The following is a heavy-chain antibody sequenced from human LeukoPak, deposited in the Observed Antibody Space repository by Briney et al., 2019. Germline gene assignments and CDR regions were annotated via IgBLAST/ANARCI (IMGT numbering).Heavy chain of an antibody. CDR2: IYYSGST. J-gene: IGHJ3*02. CDR1: GVSISSSNW. V-gene: IGHV4-31*11. CDR3: ARGFYTGAFDI. D-gene: IGHD3-16*01. Sequence: SETLSLTCAVSGVSISSSNWWSWVRPHPGKGLEWIGYIYYSGSTYYNPSLKSRVTISVDTSKNQFSLKLSSVTAADTAVYYCARGFYTGAFDIWGQGTMVTVSS.